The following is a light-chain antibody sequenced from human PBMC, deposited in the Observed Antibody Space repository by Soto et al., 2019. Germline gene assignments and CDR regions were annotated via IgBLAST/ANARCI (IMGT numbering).Light chain of an antibody. CDR3: QSYDSSLSGYV. Sequence: QSVLTXPPSVSGAPGQRVTISCTGSSSNIGAGYDVHWYQQLPGTAPKLLIYANSNRPSGVPGRFSGSKSGTSASLAITGLHAEDEADYYCQSYDSSLSGYVFGTGTKVTVL. CDR1: SSNIGAGYD. J-gene: IGLJ1*01. V-gene: IGLV1-40*01. CDR2: ANS.